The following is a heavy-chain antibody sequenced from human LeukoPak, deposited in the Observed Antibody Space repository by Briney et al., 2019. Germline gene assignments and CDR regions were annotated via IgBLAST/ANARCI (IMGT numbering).Heavy chain of an antibody. V-gene: IGHV4-61*02. CDR1: GGSISSGIYY. CDR2: IYTSGST. J-gene: IGHJ4*02. D-gene: IGHD1-26*01. CDR3: ARQLVGGRRFDH. Sequence: PSETLSLTCTVSGGSISSGIYYWSWIRQPAGKGLEWIGRIYTSGSTNYNPSLKSRVTISVDTSKNQFSLKLSSVTAADTAVYYCARQLVGGRRFDHWGQGTLVIVSS.